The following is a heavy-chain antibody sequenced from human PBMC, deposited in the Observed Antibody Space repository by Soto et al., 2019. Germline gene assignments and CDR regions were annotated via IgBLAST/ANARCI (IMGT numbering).Heavy chain of an antibody. CDR3: ARVAPYSNYVGY. CDR1: GFTFSSYS. J-gene: IGHJ4*02. D-gene: IGHD4-4*01. CDR2: ISSSSSYI. Sequence: GALRLSCAASGFTFSSYSMNWVRQAPGKGLEWVSSISSSSSYIYYADSVKGRFTISRDNAKNSLYLQMNSLRAEDTAVYYCARVAPYSNYVGYWGQGTLVTVSS. V-gene: IGHV3-21*01.